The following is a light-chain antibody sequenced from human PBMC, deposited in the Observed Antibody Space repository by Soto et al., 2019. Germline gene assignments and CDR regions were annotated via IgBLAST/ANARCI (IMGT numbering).Light chain of an antibody. CDR1: QSISTW. CDR3: QQYNSYSWA. CDR2: KAS. V-gene: IGKV1-5*03. Sequence: DIQMTQSPSTLSASVGDRVTITCRASQSISTWLAWYQQRAGKAPKLLIYKASNLESGVPSRFSGSGSGTDFTLTISSLQPDDFATYYCQQYNSYSWAFGQGTXVDIK. J-gene: IGKJ1*01.